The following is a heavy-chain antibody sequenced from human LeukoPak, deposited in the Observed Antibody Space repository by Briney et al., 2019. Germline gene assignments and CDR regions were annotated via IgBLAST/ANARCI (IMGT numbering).Heavy chain of an antibody. V-gene: IGHV3-73*01. J-gene: IGHJ5*02. CDR3: ARDESIAALPEGWFDP. CDR1: GFTFSGSA. D-gene: IGHD6-6*01. CDR2: IRSKANSYAT. Sequence: PGGSLRLSCAASGFTFSGSAMHWVRQASGKGLEWVGRIRSKANSYATAYAASVKGRFTISRDDSKNTAYLQMNSLRAEDTAVYYCARDESIAALPEGWFDPWGQGTLVTVSS.